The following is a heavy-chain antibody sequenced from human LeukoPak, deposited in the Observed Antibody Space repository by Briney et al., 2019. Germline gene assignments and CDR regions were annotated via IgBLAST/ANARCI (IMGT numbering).Heavy chain of an antibody. Sequence: GGSLRLSCAASGFTFSSYGMHWVRQAPGKGLEWVAFIRYDGSNKYYADSVKGRFTISRDNSKNTLYLQMNSLRAEDTAVYYCAKDGLAYVFWSGWARNDAFDIWGQGTMVTVSS. CDR2: IRYDGSNK. V-gene: IGHV3-30*02. D-gene: IGHD3-3*01. CDR1: GFTFSSYG. CDR3: AKDGLAYVFWSGWARNDAFDI. J-gene: IGHJ3*02.